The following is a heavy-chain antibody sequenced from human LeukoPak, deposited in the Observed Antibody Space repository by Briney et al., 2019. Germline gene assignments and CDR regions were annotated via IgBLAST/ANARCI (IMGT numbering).Heavy chain of an antibody. CDR3: RASHGSGSYPDY. V-gene: IGHV3-73*01. Sequence: AGGSLRLSCAASGFTFSGSAMHWVRQASGKGLEWVGRIRSKANSYAPAYAASVKGRFTISRDDSKNTAYLQMNSLKTEDTAVYYCRASHGSGSYPDYWGQGTLVTVSS. CDR1: GFTFSGSA. D-gene: IGHD3-10*01. J-gene: IGHJ4*02. CDR2: IRSKANSYAP.